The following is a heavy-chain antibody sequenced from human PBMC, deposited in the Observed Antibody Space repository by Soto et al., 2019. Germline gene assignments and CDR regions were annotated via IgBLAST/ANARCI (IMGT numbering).Heavy chain of an antibody. CDR1: GGTFSNYA. J-gene: IGHJ6*02. CDR3: ARGATIFGVAAYSYYEMEV. Sequence: QVQLVQSGAEVKKPGSSVKVSCRASGGTFSNYAISWVRQAPGQGLEWMGGIVPAFGTPNYAQNLQGRITITADDYTPTVYMDLSSLRSEDTAVYYCARGATIFGVAAYSYYEMEVWGQGTTVTVSS. V-gene: IGHV1-69*01. CDR2: IVPAFGTP. D-gene: IGHD3-3*01.